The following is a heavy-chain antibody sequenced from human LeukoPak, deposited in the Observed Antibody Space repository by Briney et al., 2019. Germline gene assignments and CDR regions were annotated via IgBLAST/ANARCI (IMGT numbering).Heavy chain of an antibody. CDR1: GYTFTTYD. CDR2: MNPHSGNT. CDR3: TRAPVPGNY. V-gene: IGHV1-8*01. J-gene: IGHJ4*02. D-gene: IGHD3-10*01. Sequence: ASVKVSCKGSGYTFTTYDIHWVRQATGQGLEWMGWMNPHSGNTGYAQKFQGRVTMTRDTSINTAYMELSSLTSDDTAVYYCTRAPVPGNYWGQGTLVTVSS.